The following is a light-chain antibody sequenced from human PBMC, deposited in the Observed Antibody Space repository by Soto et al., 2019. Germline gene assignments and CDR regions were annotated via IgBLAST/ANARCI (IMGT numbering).Light chain of an antibody. CDR2: EGG. Sequence: QSVLTQPASVSGSPGQSITISCTGTSSDVGSYNLVSWYQQHPGKAPKLMIYEGGKRPSGVSDRFSGSKSGNTASLTISGLQAEDEADYYCCTYAGGTTWVFGGGTKVTV. J-gene: IGLJ3*02. V-gene: IGLV2-23*01. CDR3: CTYAGGTTWV. CDR1: SSDVGSYNL.